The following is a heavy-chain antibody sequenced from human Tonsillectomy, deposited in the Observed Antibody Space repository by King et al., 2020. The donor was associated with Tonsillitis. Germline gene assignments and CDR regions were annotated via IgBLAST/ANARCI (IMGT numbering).Heavy chain of an antibody. CDR3: ARGVPDIAVSRPPDGFDP. Sequence: QLVQSGAEVKKPGSSVTVSCTASGGTFTSYAITWVRQAPGQGLEWMGGIIPIFDSTNYAQKFQGRVTITADDSTSTVYLDLSSLTSEDTAVYYCARGVPDIAVSRPPDGFDPWGQGTLVTVSS. D-gene: IGHD2-15*01. V-gene: IGHV1-69*12. CDR2: IIPIFDST. CDR1: GGTFTSYA. J-gene: IGHJ5*02.